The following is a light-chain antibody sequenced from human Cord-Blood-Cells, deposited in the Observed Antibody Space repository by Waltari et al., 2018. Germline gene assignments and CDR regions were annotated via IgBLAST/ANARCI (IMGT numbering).Light chain of an antibody. J-gene: IGKJ2*01. CDR1: QSVISY. V-gene: IGKV3-11*01. CDR3: QQRSNWPRYT. CDR2: DAS. Sequence: EMVLTQSPATLSLSPGERVTLSCRASQSVISYLAWYQQKPGQDPRLLIYDASNRATGIPARFSGSGSGTDFTLTISSLEPEDFAVYYCQQRSNWPRYTFGQGTKLEIK.